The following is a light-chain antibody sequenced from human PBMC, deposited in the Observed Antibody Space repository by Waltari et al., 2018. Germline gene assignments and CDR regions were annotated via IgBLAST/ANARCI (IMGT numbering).Light chain of an antibody. J-gene: IGLJ1*01. V-gene: IGLV2-11*01. Sequence: QSALTQPRSVSGSPGQSVPLSCTGSGSDVGGYIYVSWYHHRPGRAPKVVIYDVDKRPSGVPDRFSGSQSGKTASLTISGLQAEDEGDYYCCSYAGRYTFVFGSGTRVTVL. CDR1: GSDVGGYIY. CDR3: CSYAGRYTFV. CDR2: DVD.